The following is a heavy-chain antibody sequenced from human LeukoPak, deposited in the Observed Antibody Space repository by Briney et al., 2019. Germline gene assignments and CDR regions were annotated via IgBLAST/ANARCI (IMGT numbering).Heavy chain of an antibody. CDR3: ARGRTVADRMYYFDY. Sequence: PSETLSLTCAVYGGSFSGYYWSWIRQPPGKGLEWIGEINHSGSTNYNPSLKSRVTISVDTSKNQFSLKLSSVTAADTAVYYCARGRTVADRMYYFDYWGQGTLVTVS. J-gene: IGHJ4*02. D-gene: IGHD6-19*01. CDR2: INHSGST. CDR1: GGSFSGYY. V-gene: IGHV4-34*01.